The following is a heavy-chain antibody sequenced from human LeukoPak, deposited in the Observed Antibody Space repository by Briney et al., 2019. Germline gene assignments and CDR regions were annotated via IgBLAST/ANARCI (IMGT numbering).Heavy chain of an antibody. D-gene: IGHD3-22*01. V-gene: IGHV3-11*01. CDR1: GFTFSDYY. J-gene: IGHJ4*02. Sequence: PGGSLRLSCAASGFTFSDYYMSWVRQAPGKGLGCGSYISSSGSNIYYAASVKGRFTISRDNAKNSLYLQMNSLRAADTAVYYCARERGDYYDSSGYLDYWGQGTLVTVSS. CDR3: ARERGDYYDSSGYLDY. CDR2: ISSSGSNI.